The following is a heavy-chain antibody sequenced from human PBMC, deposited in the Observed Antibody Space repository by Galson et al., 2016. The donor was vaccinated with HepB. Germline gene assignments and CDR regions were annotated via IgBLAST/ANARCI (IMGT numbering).Heavy chain of an antibody. J-gene: IGHJ6*02. V-gene: IGHV3-23*01. CDR1: GFTFSSYA. Sequence: SLRLSCAASGFTFSSYAMSWVRQGPGKGLEWVSVISGRGSNIYYADSVKGRFTISRDNSKNTLHLQMNSLRAEDTAVFYCAKFLRFLEWPAMDVWGQGTTVTVSS. CDR2: ISGRGSNI. D-gene: IGHD3-3*01. CDR3: AKFLRFLEWPAMDV.